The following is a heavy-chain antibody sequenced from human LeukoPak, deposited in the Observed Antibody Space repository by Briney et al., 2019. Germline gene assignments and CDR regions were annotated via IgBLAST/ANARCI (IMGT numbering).Heavy chain of an antibody. D-gene: IGHD6-19*01. CDR3: AREMAVAGSGVIDS. Sequence: VASVKVSCKASGYTFTSYDINWVRQAPGQGLEWMGWISTYNDNTHYAQKFQGRVTMTTDTSTNTAYMELRSLRSDDTAVYYCAREMAVAGSGVIDSWGQGTLVTVSS. CDR2: ISTYNDNT. V-gene: IGHV1-18*01. J-gene: IGHJ4*02. CDR1: GYTFTSYD.